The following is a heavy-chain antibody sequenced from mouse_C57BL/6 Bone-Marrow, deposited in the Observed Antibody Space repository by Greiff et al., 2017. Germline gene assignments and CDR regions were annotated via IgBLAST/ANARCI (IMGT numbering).Heavy chain of an antibody. CDR2: IRLKSDNYAT. V-gene: IGHV6-3*01. CDR1: GFTFSNYW. D-gene: IGHD1-1*01. J-gene: IGHJ4*01. CDR3: TEITGYRMDY. Sequence: EVMLVESGGGLVQPGGSMKLSCVASGFTFSNYWMNWVRQSPEKGLEWVAQIRLKSDNYATNYAESVKGRFTISRDDSKNSVYLQMNNLRAGDTGIYYCTEITGYRMDYWGQGTSVTVSS.